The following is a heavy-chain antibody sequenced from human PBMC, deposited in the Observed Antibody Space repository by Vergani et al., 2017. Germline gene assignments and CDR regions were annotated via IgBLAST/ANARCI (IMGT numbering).Heavy chain of an antibody. Sequence: QVQLQEWGAGLLKTSETLSLTCGVSGGSFSDYYWSWIRQAPGMGLEWIGEVNHGGSTNYNPSLKSRVSISVDTSKNQFSLQLTSVTAADSALYFCASIXRAPTRRNPPPDYWGQGILVTVSS. J-gene: IGHJ4*02. CDR1: GGSFSDYY. CDR3: ASIXRAPTRRNPPPDY. V-gene: IGHV4-34*01. D-gene: IGHD3-16*02. CDR2: VNHGGST.